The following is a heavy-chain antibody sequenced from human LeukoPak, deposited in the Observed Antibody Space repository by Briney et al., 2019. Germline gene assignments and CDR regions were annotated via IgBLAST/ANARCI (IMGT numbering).Heavy chain of an antibody. CDR2: ISGSGDST. J-gene: IGHJ4*02. CDR1: GFTFTTYW. D-gene: IGHD1-26*01. Sequence: HSGGSLRLSCAASGFTFTTYWMSWVRKAPGKGLEWLSVISGSGDSTDYADSVTGRFTISRDISKNTLYLQMNSLRAEDTAVYYCAREVGATDYWGQGTQVTVSS. CDR3: AREVGATDY. V-gene: IGHV3-23*01.